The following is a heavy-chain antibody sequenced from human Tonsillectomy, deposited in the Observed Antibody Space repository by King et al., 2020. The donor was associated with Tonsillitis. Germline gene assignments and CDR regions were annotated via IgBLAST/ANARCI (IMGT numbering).Heavy chain of an antibody. J-gene: IGHJ6*02. CDR3: AREEASGYYDVQLGYYGMDV. CDR2: IKQDGSEK. Sequence: VQLVESGGGLVQPGGSLRLSCAASGFTFSSYWMSWVRQAPGKGLEWVANIKQDGSEKYYVDSVKGRFPISRDNAKNSLYLQMNRLRAEDTAVYYCAREEASGYYDVQLGYYGMDVWGQGTTVTVSS. V-gene: IGHV3-7*01. D-gene: IGHD3-22*01. CDR1: GFTFSSYW.